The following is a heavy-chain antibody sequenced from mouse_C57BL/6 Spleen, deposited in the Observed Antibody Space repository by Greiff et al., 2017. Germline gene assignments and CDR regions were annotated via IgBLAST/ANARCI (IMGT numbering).Heavy chain of an antibody. Sequence: QVQLQQPGTELVKPGASVKLSCKASGYTFTSCWMHWVKQRPGQGLEWIGNINPSNGGPNYNEKFKSKATLTVDKSSSTAYMQLSSLTSEDSAVYYCAREEVITTVVFDYWGQGTTLTVSS. CDR3: AREEVITTVVFDY. CDR2: INPSNGGP. CDR1: GYTFTSCW. D-gene: IGHD1-1*01. V-gene: IGHV1-53*01. J-gene: IGHJ2*01.